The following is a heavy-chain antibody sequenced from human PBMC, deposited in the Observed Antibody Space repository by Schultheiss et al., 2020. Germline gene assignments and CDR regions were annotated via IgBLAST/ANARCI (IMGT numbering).Heavy chain of an antibody. D-gene: IGHD3-3*01. V-gene: IGHV3-7*03. J-gene: IGHJ3*02. CDR3: ARRGVLRFLEWVHEAFDI. CDR2: IKQDGSEK. Sequence: GESLKISCAASGFTFSSYWMSWVRQAPGKGLEWVANIKQDGSEKYYVDSVKGRFTISRDNAKNSLYLQMNSLRAEDTAVYYCARRGVLRFLEWVHEAFDIWGQGTMVTVSS. CDR1: GFTFSSYW.